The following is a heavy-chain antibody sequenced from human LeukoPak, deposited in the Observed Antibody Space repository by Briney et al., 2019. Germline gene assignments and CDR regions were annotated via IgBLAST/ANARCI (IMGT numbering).Heavy chain of an antibody. D-gene: IGHD1-14*01. CDR1: VGSINNYY. CDR3: ARQPGGTAAFDI. J-gene: IGHJ3*02. CDR2: IYYTGGET. V-gene: IGHV4-59*08. Sequence: SETLSLTCTVSVGSINNYYWRWIRQPPGKGLELIGYIYYTGGETNYNPSLNSRLTISVDTSKNQFSLMLTSVTAADTAVCYCARQPGGTAAFDIWAQGTMVTVSS.